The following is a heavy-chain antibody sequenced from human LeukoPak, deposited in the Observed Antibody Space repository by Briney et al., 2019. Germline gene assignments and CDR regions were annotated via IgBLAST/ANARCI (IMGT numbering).Heavy chain of an antibody. Sequence: GRSLRLSCAASGFTFSSYAMHWVRQAPGKGLEWVAVISYDGSNKYYADSVKGRFTISRDNSKNTLYLQMNSLRAEDTAVYYCTKVRLLGALDDALHIWGQGTMVTVSS. J-gene: IGHJ3*02. D-gene: IGHD7-27*01. V-gene: IGHV3-30-3*01. CDR1: GFTFSSYA. CDR2: ISYDGSNK. CDR3: TKVRLLGALDDALHI.